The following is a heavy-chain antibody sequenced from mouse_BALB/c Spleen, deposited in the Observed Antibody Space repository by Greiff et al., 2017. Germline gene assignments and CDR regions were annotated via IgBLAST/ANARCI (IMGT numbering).Heavy chain of an antibody. J-gene: IGHJ1*01. Sequence: VQLQQPGAELVKPGASVKLSCKASGYTFTSYWMHWVKQRPGQGLEWIGEIDPSDSYTNYNQKFKGKATLTVDKSSSTAYMQLSSLTSEDSAVYYCAGGNVYWYFDVWGAGTTVTVSS. V-gene: IGHV1-69*02. D-gene: IGHD2-1*01. CDR2: IDPSDSYT. CDR3: AGGNVYWYFDV. CDR1: GYTFTSYW.